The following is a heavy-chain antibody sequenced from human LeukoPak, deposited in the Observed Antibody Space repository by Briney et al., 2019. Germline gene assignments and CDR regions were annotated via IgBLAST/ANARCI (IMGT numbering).Heavy chain of an antibody. J-gene: IGHJ4*02. CDR1: GFTFSSYA. CDR3: AKDQNYHYDSSGHSDY. V-gene: IGHV3-23*01. CDR2: ITGSGGAT. Sequence: SGGSLRLSCAASGFTFSSYAMSWVRQAPGKGLEWVSTITGSGGATYYADSVKGRFTISRDSSKNTLYLQMRSLRAEDTAVYYCAKDQNYHYDSSGHSDYWGQGTLVTVSS. D-gene: IGHD3-22*01.